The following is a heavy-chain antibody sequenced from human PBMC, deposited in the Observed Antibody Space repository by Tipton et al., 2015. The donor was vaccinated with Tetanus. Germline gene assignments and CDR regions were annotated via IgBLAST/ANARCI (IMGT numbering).Heavy chain of an antibody. CDR3: ARRLIQNLFDP. D-gene: IGHD6-25*01. Sequence: LRLSCNVSGGSLKSGGYYWTWIRQHPVRGLEWIGYIYYTGNTYYNPSLKSRVTISVDTSKNQFSLKLTSVTAADTAVYYCARRLIQNLFDPGGQGPLVTVSS. CDR1: GGSLKSGGYY. J-gene: IGHJ5*02. V-gene: IGHV4-31*03. CDR2: IYYTGNT.